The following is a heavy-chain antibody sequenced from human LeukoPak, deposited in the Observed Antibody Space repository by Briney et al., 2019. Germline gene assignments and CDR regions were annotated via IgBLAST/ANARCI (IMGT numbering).Heavy chain of an antibody. Sequence: ASVKVSCKASGYTFTSYYMHWVRQAPGQGLEWMGIINPSGGSTSYAQKFQGRVTMTRDMSTSTVYMELSSLRSEDTAVYYCARLPYGSGAWLQREGRDVWGKGTTVTISS. J-gene: IGHJ6*04. CDR2: INPSGGST. CDR1: GYTFTSYY. CDR3: ARLPYGSGAWLQREGRDV. D-gene: IGHD3-10*01. V-gene: IGHV1-46*01.